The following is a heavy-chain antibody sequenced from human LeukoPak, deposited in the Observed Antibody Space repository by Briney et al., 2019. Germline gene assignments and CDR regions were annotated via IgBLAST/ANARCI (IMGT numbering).Heavy chain of an antibody. D-gene: IGHD3-16*01. Sequence: ASVKVSCKVSGYTLTELSMHWVRQAPGKGLEWMGGFDPEDGETIYAQKFQGRVTMTEDTSTDTAYMELSSLRSEGTAVYYCATERARLETGYDYVWGWFDYWGQGTLVTVSS. CDR3: ATERARLETGYDYVWGWFDY. CDR2: FDPEDGET. CDR1: GYTLTELS. J-gene: IGHJ4*02. V-gene: IGHV1-24*01.